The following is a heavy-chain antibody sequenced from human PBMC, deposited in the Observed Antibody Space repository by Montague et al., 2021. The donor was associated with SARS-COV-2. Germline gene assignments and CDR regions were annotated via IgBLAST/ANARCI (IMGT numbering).Heavy chain of an antibody. V-gene: IGHV4-59*13. CDR3: ARGFDY. Sequence: SETLSLTCTVSVGSIIGYYWSWIRQPPGKGLEWIGYIYYIGSTNYNPSLKSRVTISVDTSKNQFSLKLSSVTAADTAVYYCARGFDYWGQGTLVTVSS. CDR2: IYYIGST. CDR1: VGSIIGYY. J-gene: IGHJ4*02.